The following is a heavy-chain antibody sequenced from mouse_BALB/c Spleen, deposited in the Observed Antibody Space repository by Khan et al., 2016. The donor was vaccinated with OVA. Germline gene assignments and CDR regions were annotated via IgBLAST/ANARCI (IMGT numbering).Heavy chain of an antibody. D-gene: IGHD1-1*01. J-gene: IGHJ2*01. V-gene: IGHV1-20*02. Sequence: VQLKESGPELVKPGASVKISCKASGYSFTGYFMNWVMQSHGKSLEWIGRINPHIGETFYNQKFKGKATLTVDESSSTVHMELRSLASEDSAGYYSARKNGSDFDYWGQGTTLTVSS. CDR3: ARKNGSDFDY. CDR1: GYSFTGYF. CDR2: INPHIGET.